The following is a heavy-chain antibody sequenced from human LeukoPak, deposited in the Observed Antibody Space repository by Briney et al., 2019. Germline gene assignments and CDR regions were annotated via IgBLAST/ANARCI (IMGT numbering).Heavy chain of an antibody. J-gene: IGHJ3*02. D-gene: IGHD3-10*01. V-gene: IGHV1-18*01. CDR2: ISAYNGNT. CDR3: ARDPPFLGPQLLWFGAPDAFDI. CDR1: GYTFTSYG. Sequence: ASVKVSCKASGYTFTSYGISWVRQAPGQGLEWMGWISAYNGNTNYAQELQGRVTMTTDTSTSTAYTELRSLRSDDTAVYYCARDPPFLGPQLLWFGAPDAFDIWGQGTMVTVSS.